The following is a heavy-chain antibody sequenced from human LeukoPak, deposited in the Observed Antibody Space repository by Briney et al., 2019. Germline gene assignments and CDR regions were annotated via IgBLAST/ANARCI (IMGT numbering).Heavy chain of an antibody. Sequence: ASVIVSYTVSVYTLFQLLMHWVRQAPGNGVEWIGGFDAEHRKTNYAQNSQGRDTMNEDTHTGTAYMEVNSLTSEDSAVYYCATDSNGSGTYYMDAFDIWGRGTLVTVSS. J-gene: IGHJ3*02. D-gene: IGHD3-10*01. CDR3: ATDSNGSGTYYMDAFDI. CDR1: VYTLFQLL. CDR2: FDAEHRKT. V-gene: IGHV1-24*01.